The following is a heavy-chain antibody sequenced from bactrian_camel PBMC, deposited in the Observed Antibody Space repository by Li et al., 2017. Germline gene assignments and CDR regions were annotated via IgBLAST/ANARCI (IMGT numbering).Heavy chain of an antibody. J-gene: IGHJ4*01. Sequence: HVQLVESGGDSVQAGGSLRLSCTLSKRSSWIPYCMGWFRQAPGKEREGVAGLHTSGRTKWYHDSVKGRFTISLDNAETTLTLQMDNLEPGDTAMYYCAFGIQPHVGGLDYSQGAPMAPLCPTQGYWGQGTQVTVSS. CDR2: LHTSGRTK. CDR1: KRSSWIPYC. V-gene: IGHV3S54*01. CDR3: AFGIQPHVGGLDYSQGAPMAPLCPTQGY. D-gene: IGHD7*01.